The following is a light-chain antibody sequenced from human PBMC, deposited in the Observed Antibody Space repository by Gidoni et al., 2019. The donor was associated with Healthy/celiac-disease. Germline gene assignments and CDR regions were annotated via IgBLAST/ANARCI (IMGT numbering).Light chain of an antibody. V-gene: IGKV1-39*01. CDR2: AAS. J-gene: IGKJ1*01. CDR3: QQSYSTWT. CDR1: QSISSY. Sequence: DIQMTQSPSSLSASVGDRVTITCRASQSISSYLNWYQQKPGKAPKLLIYAASSLQSGVPSRFSGSGSGTDFTLTISSLQPEDFATYYGQQSYSTWTFXQXTKVEIK.